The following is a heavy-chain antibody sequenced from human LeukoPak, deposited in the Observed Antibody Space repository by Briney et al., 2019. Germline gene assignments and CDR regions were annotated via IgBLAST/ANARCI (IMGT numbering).Heavy chain of an antibody. J-gene: IGHJ4*02. V-gene: IGHV3-30*04. Sequence: GGSLRLSCAASGFTFSSYAMHWVRRAPGKGLEWVAVISYDGSNKYYADSMKGRFTISRDNSKNTLYLQMNSLRAEDTAVYYCARDRTGIFDYWGQGTLVTVSS. CDR2: ISYDGSNK. CDR1: GFTFSSYA. CDR3: ARDRTGIFDY. D-gene: IGHD1-1*01.